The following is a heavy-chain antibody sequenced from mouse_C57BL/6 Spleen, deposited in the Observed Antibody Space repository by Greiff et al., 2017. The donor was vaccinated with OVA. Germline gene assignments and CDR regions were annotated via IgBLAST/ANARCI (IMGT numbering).Heavy chain of an antibody. Sequence: EVKVEESGGGLVQPKGSLKLSCAASGFSFNTYAMNWVRQAPGKGLEWVARIRSKSNNYATYYADSVKDRFTISRDDSESMLYLQMNNLKTEDTAMYYCVRYYDYEDAMDYWGQGTSVTVSS. CDR1: GFSFNTYA. V-gene: IGHV10-1*01. D-gene: IGHD2-4*01. CDR2: IRSKSNNYAT. CDR3: VRYYDYEDAMDY. J-gene: IGHJ4*01.